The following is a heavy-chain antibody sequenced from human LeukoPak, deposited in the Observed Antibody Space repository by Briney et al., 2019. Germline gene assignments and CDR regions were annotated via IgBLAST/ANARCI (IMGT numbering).Heavy chain of an antibody. CDR3: AKVSDEEGYSYGYDYYYYYMDV. V-gene: IGHV3-23*01. CDR2: ISGSGGST. Sequence: GGSLRLSCAASGFTFSSYAMSWVRQAPGKGLEWVSAISGSGGSTYYADSVKGRFTISRDNSKNTLYLQMNSLRAEDTAVYYCAKVSDEEGYSYGYDYYYYYMDVWGKGTTVTVSS. D-gene: IGHD5-18*01. CDR1: GFTFSSYA. J-gene: IGHJ6*03.